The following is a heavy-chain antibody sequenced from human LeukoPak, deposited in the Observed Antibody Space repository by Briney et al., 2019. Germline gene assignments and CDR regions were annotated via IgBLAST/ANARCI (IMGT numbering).Heavy chain of an antibody. Sequence: KTSETLSLTCTVSGGSISSYYWSWIRQPPGKGLEWIGYTYYSGSTNYNPSLKSRVTISVDTSKNQFSLKLSSVTAADTAVYYCARQGGIAVAGQGLDYWGQGTLVTVSS. CDR3: ARQGGIAVAGQGLDY. D-gene: IGHD6-19*01. CDR1: GGSISSYY. CDR2: TYYSGST. V-gene: IGHV4-59*08. J-gene: IGHJ4*02.